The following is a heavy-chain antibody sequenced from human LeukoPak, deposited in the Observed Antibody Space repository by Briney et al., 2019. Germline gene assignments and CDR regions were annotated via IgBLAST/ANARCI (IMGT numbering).Heavy chain of an antibody. J-gene: IGHJ4*02. D-gene: IGHD6-13*01. Sequence: GESLKISCKGSGYSFTTYWIGWVRQMPGKGLEWMGIIYPVDSDTRYSPSFQGQVTISADKSINTAYLQCSSLKASDTAMYYCARHARSGDSSCPLDYWGQGTLVTVSS. CDR1: GYSFTTYW. CDR2: IYPVDSDT. V-gene: IGHV5-51*01. CDR3: ARHARSGDSSCPLDY.